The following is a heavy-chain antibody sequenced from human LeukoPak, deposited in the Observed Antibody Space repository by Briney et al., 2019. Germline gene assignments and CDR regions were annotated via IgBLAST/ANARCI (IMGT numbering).Heavy chain of an antibody. J-gene: IGHJ6*03. CDR3: ARGAGYSREVNYYHYMDV. D-gene: IGHD5-12*01. V-gene: IGHV4-4*07. CDR2: IFASGST. CDR1: GGSISTNY. Sequence: RTSETLSLTCTVSGGSISTNYCSWIRQPAGKGLEWVGRIFASGSTNYNPSLKSRVTMSVDTSKNQFSLKLTSVTAADTAVYYCARGAGYSREVNYYHYMDVWGKGTTVTVSS.